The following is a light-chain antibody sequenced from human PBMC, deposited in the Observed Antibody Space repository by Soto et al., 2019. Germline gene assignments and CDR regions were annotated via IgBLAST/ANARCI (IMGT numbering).Light chain of an antibody. J-gene: IGKJ1*01. CDR1: QSVSGW. Sequence: DIQMTHSPSTLSASVGDTVTVTFRASQSVSGWLAGDQQKPGEAPKLLIYDASALPRGVPSRFSGSGSGTKFTLTIASLQPDDFATYYCQQYEPFSGTFGPGTKVDIK. CDR3: QQYEPFSGT. V-gene: IGKV1-5*01. CDR2: DAS.